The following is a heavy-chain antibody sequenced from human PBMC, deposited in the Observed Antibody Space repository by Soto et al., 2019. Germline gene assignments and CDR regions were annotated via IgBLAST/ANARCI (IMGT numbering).Heavy chain of an antibody. V-gene: IGHV3-30*18. D-gene: IGHD4-17*01. CDR2: ISYDGTNK. J-gene: IGHJ6*02. CDR1: GFTFSTYG. CDR3: AKDLQSYGDYDYYCYGMAV. Sequence: QVQLVESGGGEVQPGRSLTISCAASGFTFSTYGMHWVRQTPGKELVWVAVISYDGTNKFYSDSVKGRFNISRDNFKNTRTLQMNSLRADDTAVYSCAKDLQSYGDYDYYCYGMAVWGRGTRVTVSS.